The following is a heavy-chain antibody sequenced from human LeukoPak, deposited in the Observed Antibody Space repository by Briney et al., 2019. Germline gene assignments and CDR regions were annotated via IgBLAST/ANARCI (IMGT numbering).Heavy chain of an antibody. J-gene: IGHJ4*02. CDR2: ISGSGGTT. V-gene: IGHV3-23*01. D-gene: IGHD3-9*01. CDR1: GFTFTSNA. Sequence: QPGGSLRLSCAASGFTFTSNAMSWVRQAPGEGLEWVSSISGSGGTTYYADAVKGRFTISRDNSKNTVYLQMSSLRAEDTAVYYCAKGETGSDYWGQGSLVTVSS. CDR3: AKGETGSDY.